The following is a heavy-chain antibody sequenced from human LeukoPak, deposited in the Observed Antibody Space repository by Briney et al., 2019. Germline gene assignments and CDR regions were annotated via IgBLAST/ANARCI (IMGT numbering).Heavy chain of an antibody. V-gene: IGHV3-23*01. Sequence: ETLSLTCTVSGGSISSTIYYWGWIRQAPGKGLEWVSAISGSGGSTYYADSVKGRFTISRDNSKNTLYLQMNSLRAEDTAVYYCAKDHEYYYDSSGYSYYFDYWGQGTLVTVSS. CDR1: GGSISSTIYY. J-gene: IGHJ4*02. D-gene: IGHD3-22*01. CDR2: ISGSGGST. CDR3: AKDHEYYYDSSGYSYYFDY.